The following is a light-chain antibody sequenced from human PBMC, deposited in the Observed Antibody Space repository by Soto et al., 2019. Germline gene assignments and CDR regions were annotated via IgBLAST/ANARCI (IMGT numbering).Light chain of an antibody. CDR1: SSDVGGYNY. V-gene: IGLV2-14*01. J-gene: IGLJ2*01. CDR3: SSYTRIVV. CDR2: DVS. Sequence: QSALTQPASVSGSPGQSITISCTGTSSDVGGYNYVSWYQQHPGKAPKLMIYDVSNRPSGVSNRFSGSKSGNTASLTISGLQAEDEADYYCSSYTRIVVFGGGTKLTVL.